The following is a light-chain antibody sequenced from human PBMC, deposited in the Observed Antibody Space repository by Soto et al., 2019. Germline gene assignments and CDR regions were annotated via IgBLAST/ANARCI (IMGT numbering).Light chain of an antibody. J-gene: IGKJ4*01. V-gene: IGKV1-12*01. CDR2: ATS. CDR1: QVIYSR. CDR3: QQTDDCPLT. Sequence: DIQLTQSPSSLSASVGYRVTITCRSIQVIYSRLAWYQQKPVKAPELLIYATSTLQNGVQSRFSGSGFGTDVTLSISSLQPEDSASYFCQQTDDCPLTFGGGTKVDIK.